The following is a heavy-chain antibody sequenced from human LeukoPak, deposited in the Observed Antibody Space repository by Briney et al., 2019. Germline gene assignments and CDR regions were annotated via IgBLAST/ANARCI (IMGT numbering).Heavy chain of an antibody. CDR1: GGSFCAYY. CDR2: IHTRGNT. Sequence: PSETLSLTCTVSGGSFCAYYWSWIRQPAGKGLEWIGRIHTRGNTNYNPSLKSRVTMSIDTSKNQFSQKLSSVTAADAAVYYCARGRWNTGMRSPYYFDYWGQGTLVTVSS. V-gene: IGHV4-4*07. J-gene: IGHJ4*02. CDR3: ARGRWNTGMRSPYYFDY. D-gene: IGHD5-18*01.